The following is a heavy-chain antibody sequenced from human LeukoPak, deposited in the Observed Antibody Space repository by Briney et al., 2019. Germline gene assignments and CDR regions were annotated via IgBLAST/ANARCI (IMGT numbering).Heavy chain of an antibody. V-gene: IGHV3-23*01. CDR1: GFTFSSYS. CDR3: AKGINYDFWSGYSGY. J-gene: IGHJ4*02. Sequence: GGSLRLSCAASGFTFSSYSMSWVRQAPGKGLEWVSTFSGTGEITYYADSVKGRFTISRDNSKNTLYLQMNSLRAEDTAVYYCAKGINYDFWSGYSGYWGQGTLVTVSS. CDR2: FSGTGEIT. D-gene: IGHD3-3*01.